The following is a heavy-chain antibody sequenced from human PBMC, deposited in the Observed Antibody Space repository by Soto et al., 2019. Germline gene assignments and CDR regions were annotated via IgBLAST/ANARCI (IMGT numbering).Heavy chain of an antibody. CDR3: AKSLRGNYDILTGSIRGGFDY. J-gene: IGHJ4*02. D-gene: IGHD3-9*01. CDR2: ISGSGGST. Sequence: EVQLLESGGGLVQPGGSLRLSCAASGFTFSSYAMSWVRQAPGKGLEWVSAISGSGGSTNYADSVKGRFTISRENSKNTLYLQMDSLRAEDTAVDYCAKSLRGNYDILTGSIRGGFDYWGLGTLVTVYS. CDR1: GFTFSSYA. V-gene: IGHV3-23*01.